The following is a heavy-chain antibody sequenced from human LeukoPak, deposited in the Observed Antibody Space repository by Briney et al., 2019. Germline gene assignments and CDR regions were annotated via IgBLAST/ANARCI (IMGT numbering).Heavy chain of an antibody. CDR1: GFTFSSYS. J-gene: IGHJ4*02. CDR3: ARGVGSVAGTTDY. Sequence: GGSLRLSCEASGFTFSSYSMNWVRQAPGKGLEWVSYITGSGSSTDYTGSVKGQFTISRDSATSTLYLQMNSLRVEDTAVYYCARGVGSVAGTTDYWGQGVLVTVSS. CDR2: ITGSGSST. D-gene: IGHD6-19*01. V-gene: IGHV3-48*04.